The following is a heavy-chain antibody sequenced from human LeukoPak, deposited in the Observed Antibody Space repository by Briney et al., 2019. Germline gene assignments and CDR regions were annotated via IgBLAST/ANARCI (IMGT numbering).Heavy chain of an antibody. D-gene: IGHD6-19*01. CDR1: GFTFSTYT. CDR3: ARADTTGWSRPFDN. J-gene: IGHJ4*02. Sequence: GGSLRLSCGASGFTFSTYTMHWVRQAPGKGLERVAVISYDGSNKYYADSVKGRFTISRDNSKDTLYLQMNSLRAEDTAVYYCARADTTGWSRPFDNWGQGTLVIVSS. CDR2: ISYDGSNK. V-gene: IGHV3-30-3*01.